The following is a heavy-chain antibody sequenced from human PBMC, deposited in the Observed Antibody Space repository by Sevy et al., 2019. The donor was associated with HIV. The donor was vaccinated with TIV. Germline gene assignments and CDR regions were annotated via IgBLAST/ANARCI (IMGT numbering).Heavy chain of an antibody. J-gene: IGHJ4*02. CDR2: ISYDEST. D-gene: IGHD2-15*01. V-gene: IGHV3-64D*06. CDR3: VRNGRHLYDY. Sequence: GGSLRLSCSASGFTFSSYSMHWVRQAPGKGLEYVSGISYDESTFYADSVKGRCTISRDNSKDTLYLQMNSLKTEDTAVYYCVRNGRHLYDYWGQGALVTVSS. CDR1: GFTFSSYS.